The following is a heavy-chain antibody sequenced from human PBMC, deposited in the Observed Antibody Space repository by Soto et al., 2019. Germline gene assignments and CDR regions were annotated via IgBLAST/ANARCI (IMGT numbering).Heavy chain of an antibody. V-gene: IGHV4-4*02. CDR1: GDSISSDKW. CDR2: IYHSGRT. CDR3: ARVPSP. J-gene: IGHJ5*02. Sequence: SETLSLTCAVSGDSISSDKWWSWVRQPPGKGLEWIGEIYHSGRTNCNPSLKSRVTISVEKSKNQFSLELSSMTAADTAVYYCARVPSPWGQGTLVTV.